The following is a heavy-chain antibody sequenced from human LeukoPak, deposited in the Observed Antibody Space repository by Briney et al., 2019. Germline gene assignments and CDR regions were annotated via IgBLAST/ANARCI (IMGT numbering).Heavy chain of an antibody. D-gene: IGHD3/OR15-3a*01. V-gene: IGHV4-39*01. Sequence: PSETLSLTCTVSGVSISSSNSYWGWIRQPPGKGLEWIGSIYYSGNTYYNASLKSQVSISIDTSKNQFSLKFTSVTAADTAVYYCARQAGSGLFILPGGQGTLVTVSS. CDR1: GVSISSSNSY. CDR2: IYYSGNT. CDR3: ARQAGSGLFILP. J-gene: IGHJ4*02.